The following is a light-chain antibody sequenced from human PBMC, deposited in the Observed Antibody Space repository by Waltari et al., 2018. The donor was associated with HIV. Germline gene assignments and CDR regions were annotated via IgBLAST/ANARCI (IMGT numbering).Light chain of an antibody. V-gene: IGLV6-57*04. J-gene: IGLJ2*01. CDR3: QSYDTSNHLI. CDR2: EDT. Sequence: FMLTQPHSMSESPGRTVTISCTRSSGNIASNSVQWYQQRPGRAPITVIYEDTQRPSWFPERFSGSLDSSSNSASLTISGLRSEDEADYYCQSYDTSNHLIFGGGTKVTVL. CDR1: SGNIASNS.